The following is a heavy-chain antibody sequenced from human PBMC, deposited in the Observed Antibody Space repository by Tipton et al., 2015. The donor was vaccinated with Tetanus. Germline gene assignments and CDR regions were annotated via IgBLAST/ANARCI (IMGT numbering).Heavy chain of an antibody. CDR3: LRHLVGAVPKGYNWFDP. CDR2: IIPAFTTV. D-gene: IGHD1-26*01. V-gene: IGHV1-69*18. Sequence: QLVQSGPEVKKPGSSVKVSCKASGGGFSKFAISWVRQAPGQGLELMGTIIPAFTTVTYEQKFRGRVTITADGSTSTAYMELSSLTSDDTAIYYCLRHLVGAVPKGYNWFDPWGQGTLVTVSS. J-gene: IGHJ5*01. CDR1: GGGFSKFA.